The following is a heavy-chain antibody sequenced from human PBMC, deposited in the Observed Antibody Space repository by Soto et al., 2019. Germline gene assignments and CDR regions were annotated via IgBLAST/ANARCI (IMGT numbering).Heavy chain of an antibody. CDR1: GGTFSNYA. J-gene: IGHJ6*02. V-gene: IGHV1-69*14. CDR2: IIPLFRTP. Sequence: QAQLVQSGAEVKKPGSSVKVSCKASGGTFSNYAISWVRQAPGQGLEWMGGIIPLFRTPDYSQKFQGRVSVTADKSTSTAYMELSSLRSEDTAVYYCARDKGRLPLCGNDYYDMDVWGQGTRVTVSS. CDR3: ARDKGRLPLCGNDYYDMDV. D-gene: IGHD5-12*01.